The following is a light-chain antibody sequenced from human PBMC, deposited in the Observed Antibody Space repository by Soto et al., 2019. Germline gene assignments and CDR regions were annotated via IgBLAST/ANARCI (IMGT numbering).Light chain of an antibody. J-gene: IGKJ1*01. CDR3: QQRSTWPPAT. CDR1: ESVNTY. V-gene: IGKV3-11*01. Sequence: EIVLTQSPTTLSLSPGDRATLSCRASESVNTYLAWYQQKPGQAPRLLIYDASDRAPGIPPRSSGSGSGTHLTPTISSRETNVCGVYYYQQRSTWPPATFGQGTKVEIK. CDR2: DAS.